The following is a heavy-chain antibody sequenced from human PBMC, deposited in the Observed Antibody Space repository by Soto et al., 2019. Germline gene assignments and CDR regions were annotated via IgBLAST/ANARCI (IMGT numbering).Heavy chain of an antibody. Sequence: GGSLRLSCAASGFTFSSYAMSWVRQAPGKGLEWVSAISGSGGSTYYADSVKGRFTISRDNSENTLYLQMNSLRAEDTAVYYCAKDWDYYDSSGSFDYWGQGTLVTVSS. V-gene: IGHV3-23*01. CDR2: ISGSGGST. CDR3: AKDWDYYDSSGSFDY. D-gene: IGHD3-22*01. J-gene: IGHJ4*02. CDR1: GFTFSSYA.